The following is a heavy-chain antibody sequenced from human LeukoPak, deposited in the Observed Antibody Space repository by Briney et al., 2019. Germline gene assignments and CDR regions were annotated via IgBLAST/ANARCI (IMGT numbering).Heavy chain of an antibody. CDR1: GGSISTYY. Sequence: SETLSLTCTVSGGSISTYYWNWIRQPPGKGLEWIGYIYHSGSTNYNPSLKSRVTMSLDTAKNQFSLRLSSVTAADTAVYYCARAGYYYDTCGPFDYWGQGILVTVSS. CDR2: IYHSGST. J-gene: IGHJ4*02. D-gene: IGHD3-22*01. CDR3: ARAGYYYDTCGPFDY. V-gene: IGHV4-59*01.